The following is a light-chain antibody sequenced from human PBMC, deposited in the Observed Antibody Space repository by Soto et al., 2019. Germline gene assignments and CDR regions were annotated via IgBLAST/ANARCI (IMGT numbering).Light chain of an antibody. V-gene: IGKV3-11*01. CDR3: QQRNGWPRT. Sequence: EIVLTQSPATLSLSPGDRATLFCRASQSVGGYLGWYQQRPGQAPRLLIYDASNRVPGVPDRFSASGSGTDFTRTISSLEPEDFAVYYCQQRNGWPRTFGQGTKVEIK. CDR2: DAS. CDR1: QSVGGY. J-gene: IGKJ1*01.